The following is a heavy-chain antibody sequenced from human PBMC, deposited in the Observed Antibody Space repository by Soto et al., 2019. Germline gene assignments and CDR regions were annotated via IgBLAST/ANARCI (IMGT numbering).Heavy chain of an antibody. V-gene: IGHV3-23*01. CDR1: GFTFSSYA. Sequence: PGGSLRLSCASSGFTFSSYAMSWVRQAPGKGLEWVSAISGSGGSTYYADSVKGRFTISRDNSKNTLYLQMNSLRAEDTAVYYCANAPYYYILTGYLRFDNWGKGTLVTVS. J-gene: IGHJ4*02. CDR3: ANAPYYYILTGYLRFDN. D-gene: IGHD3-9*01. CDR2: ISGSGGST.